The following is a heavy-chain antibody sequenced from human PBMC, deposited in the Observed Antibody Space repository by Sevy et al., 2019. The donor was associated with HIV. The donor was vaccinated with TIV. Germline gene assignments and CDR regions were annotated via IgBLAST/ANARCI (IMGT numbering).Heavy chain of an antibody. CDR1: GFTFSSYW. J-gene: IGHJ4*02. Sequence: GGSLRLSCAASGFTFSSYWMTWVRQAPGKGREWVANINRDGSTKNYVDSVKGRFTISRDNAKNSMYPEMNSLRAEDTAVYYCARDDRPSGWLFDYWGQGTLVTVSS. CDR2: INRDGSTK. V-gene: IGHV3-7*01. D-gene: IGHD6-19*01. CDR3: ARDDRPSGWLFDY.